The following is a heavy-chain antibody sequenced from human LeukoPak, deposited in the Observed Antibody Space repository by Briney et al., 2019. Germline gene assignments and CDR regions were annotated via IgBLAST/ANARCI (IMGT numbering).Heavy chain of an antibody. J-gene: IGHJ4*02. CDR1: GFTFSSYV. D-gene: IGHD3-22*01. V-gene: IGHV3-66*01. Sequence: GGSLRLSCAGSGFTFSSYVMSWVRQAPGKGLEWVSFIYSDNTHYSDSVKGRFTISRDNSKNTLYLQMNSLRAEDTAVYYCARDGGSSGYYSFDYWGQGTLVTVSS. CDR3: ARDGGSSGYYSFDY. CDR2: IYSDNT.